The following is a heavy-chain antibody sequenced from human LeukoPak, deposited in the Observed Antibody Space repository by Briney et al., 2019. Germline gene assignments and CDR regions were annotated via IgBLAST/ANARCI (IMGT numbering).Heavy chain of an antibody. V-gene: IGHV4-59*12. D-gene: IGHD2-2*01. CDR1: GGSISSYY. CDR3: ARRRLVVPACYDY. J-gene: IGHJ4*02. Sequence: SETLSLTCTVSGGSISSYYWSWIRQPPGKGLEWIGSIYYSGSTYYNPSLKSRVTISVDTSKNQFSLKLSSVTAADTAVYYCARRRLVVPACYDYWGQGTLVTVSS. CDR2: IYYSGST.